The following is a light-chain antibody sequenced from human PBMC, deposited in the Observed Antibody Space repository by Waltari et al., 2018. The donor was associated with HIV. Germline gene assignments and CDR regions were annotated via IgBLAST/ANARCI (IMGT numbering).Light chain of an antibody. CDR1: SSDVGGYQY. CDR2: EVS. J-gene: IGLJ2*01. Sequence: QSALSQPASVSGSFGQSITIPCTGNSSDVGGYQYVSWYQQQPGKAPKLLISEVSNRPSGVSSRFSGSKSGNTASLTIFWLQAEDEADYYCSSYTNRDTVVFGGGTKLTVV. V-gene: IGLV2-14*03. CDR3: SSYTNRDTVV.